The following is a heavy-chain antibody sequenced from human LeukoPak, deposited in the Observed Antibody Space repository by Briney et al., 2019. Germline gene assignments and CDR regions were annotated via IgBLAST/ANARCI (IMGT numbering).Heavy chain of an antibody. V-gene: IGHV1-2*02. J-gene: IGHJ4*02. CDR1: GYTFTGYY. D-gene: IGHD3-10*01. Sequence: ASVKVSCKASGYTFTGYYMHWVRQAPGQGLEWMGWINPNSGDTNYAQKFQGRVTMTRDTSISTAYMELSRLRSDDTAVYYCARGADYYGSGSLGGYWGQGTLVTVSS. CDR2: INPNSGDT. CDR3: ARGADYYGSGSLGGY.